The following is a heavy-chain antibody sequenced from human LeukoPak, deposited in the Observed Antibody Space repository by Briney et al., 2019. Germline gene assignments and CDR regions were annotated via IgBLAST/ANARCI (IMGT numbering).Heavy chain of an antibody. J-gene: IGHJ4*02. V-gene: IGHV4-59*08. CDR3: ARSRYSSGSPFDY. D-gene: IGHD6-19*01. CDR1: AGSLSSYY. CDR2: IYYSGST. Sequence: PSETLSLTCTVSAGSLSSYYWSWIRQPPGKGLEWIGYIYYSGSTNYNPSLKSRVTISVDTSNNQFSLNLSSVTAADTAVYYCARSRYSSGSPFDYWGQGTLVTVAS.